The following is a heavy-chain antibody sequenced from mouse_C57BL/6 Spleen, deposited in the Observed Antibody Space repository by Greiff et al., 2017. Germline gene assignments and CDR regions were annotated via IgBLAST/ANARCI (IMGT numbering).Heavy chain of an antibody. CDR3: ARRRYGYDDAMDY. J-gene: IGHJ4*01. CDR1: GYTFTSYT. CDR2: INPSSGYT. Sequence: VKLMESGAELARPGASVKMSCKASGYTFTSYTMHWVKQRPGQGLEWIGYINPSSGYTKYNQKFKDKATLTADKSSSTAYMQLSSLTSEDSAVYYCARRRYGYDDAMDYWGQGTSVTVSS. D-gene: IGHD2-2*01. V-gene: IGHV1-4*01.